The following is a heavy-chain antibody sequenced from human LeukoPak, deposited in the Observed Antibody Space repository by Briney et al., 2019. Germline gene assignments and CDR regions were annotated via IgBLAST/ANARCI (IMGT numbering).Heavy chain of an antibody. CDR1: GYSFTSYD. CDR2: INPNSGNT. Sequence: ASVKVSCKASGYSFTSYDLNWVRQATGQGLEWMGWINPNSGNTGYAQKFQGRVTITRNTPLSTAYMELSSLRSEDTAVYYCARDKIVGATHFDYWGQGALVTVSS. CDR3: ARDKIVGATHFDY. J-gene: IGHJ4*02. V-gene: IGHV1-8*01. D-gene: IGHD1-26*01.